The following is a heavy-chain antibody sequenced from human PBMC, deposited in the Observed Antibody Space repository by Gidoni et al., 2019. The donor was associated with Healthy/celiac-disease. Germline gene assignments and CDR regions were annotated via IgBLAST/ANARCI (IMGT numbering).Heavy chain of an antibody. CDR1: GYTFRSYS. V-gene: IGHV3-21*01. D-gene: IGHD2-21*02. J-gene: IGHJ6*03. CDR2: ISSSSSYI. Sequence: EVQLVESGGGLVKPGWSLRLSCSASGYTFRSYSMTWVRHAPGKGLDWVSSISSSSSYIYYADSVKGRFTISRDNVKNSLYLQLNSLRAEDTAVYYCARSLLSKYYYYYYMDVWGKVTTVTVSS. CDR3: ARSLLSKYYYYYYMDV.